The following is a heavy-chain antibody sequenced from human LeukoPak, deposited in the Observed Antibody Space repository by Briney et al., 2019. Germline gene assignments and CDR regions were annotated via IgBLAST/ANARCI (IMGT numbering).Heavy chain of an antibody. Sequence: GGSLRLSCAASGFTFSNAWMSWVRQSPGKGLEWVGRIRSRIDGGTTDYAAPVKGRFTISRDDSKNTLYLQMNSLKTEDTAVYYCTTAAVHWGQGTLVTVSS. CDR2: IRSRIDGGTT. CDR1: GFTFSNAW. V-gene: IGHV3-15*01. CDR3: TTAAVH. J-gene: IGHJ4*02.